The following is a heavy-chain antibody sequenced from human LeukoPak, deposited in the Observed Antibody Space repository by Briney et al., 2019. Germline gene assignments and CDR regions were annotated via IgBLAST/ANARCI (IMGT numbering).Heavy chain of an antibody. V-gene: IGHV3-30*02. J-gene: IGHJ6*03. CDR3: AKEGGRSSDDFYYYYYYIDV. Sequence: GGSLRLSCAASGFTFSTYGIHWVRQAPGKGLEWVSFIRRDGSNKYYADSVKGRFTISRDNSKNTLYLQMSSLRAEDTAVYYCAKEGGRSSDDFYYYYYYIDVWGKGTTVTVSS. D-gene: IGHD3-3*01. CDR2: IRRDGSNK. CDR1: GFTFSTYG.